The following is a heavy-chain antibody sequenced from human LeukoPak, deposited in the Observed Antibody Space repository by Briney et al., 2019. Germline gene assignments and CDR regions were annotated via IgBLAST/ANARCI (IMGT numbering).Heavy chain of an antibody. Sequence: PGVSLRLSCAASGFTVSSNYMSWVRQAPGKGLQWVSVIYSGGSTYYADSVKGRFTISRDNSKNTLYLQMNSLRAEDTAVYYCALISSRYYRYWGQGTLVTVSS. CDR1: GFTVSSNY. D-gene: IGHD3-22*01. CDR2: IYSGGST. J-gene: IGHJ4*02. CDR3: ALISSRYYRY. V-gene: IGHV3-53*01.